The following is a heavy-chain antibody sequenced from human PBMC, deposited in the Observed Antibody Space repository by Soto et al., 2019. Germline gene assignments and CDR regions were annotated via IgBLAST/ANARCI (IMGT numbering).Heavy chain of an antibody. CDR1: GYTFSNYA. D-gene: IGHD3-10*01. CDR2: INADNGNT. V-gene: IGHV1-3*01. J-gene: IGHJ4*02. CDR3: APPSYGAGNYY. Sequence: QVQLVQSGAEVKKPGASVKVSCKASGYTFSNYALHWVRQAPGQRLEWMGWINADNGNTKYSQKFQGRVTITRDTSASTAYMDLISLRSEDTAVYYGAPPSYGAGNYYWGQGTLVTVSS.